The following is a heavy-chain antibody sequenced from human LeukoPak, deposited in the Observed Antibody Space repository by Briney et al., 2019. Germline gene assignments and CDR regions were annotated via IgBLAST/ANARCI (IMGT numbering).Heavy chain of an antibody. Sequence: PGGSLRLSCAASGFTFSSYSMNWVRQAPGKGLEWVTYISSSSSTIYYADSVKGRFTISRDNAKNLLYLQMNSLRAEDTAVYYCARLGPYDDFWSGYDWFDPWGQGTLVTVSS. D-gene: IGHD3-3*01. CDR2: ISSSSSTI. CDR1: GFTFSSYS. V-gene: IGHV3-48*04. CDR3: ARLGPYDDFWSGYDWFDP. J-gene: IGHJ5*02.